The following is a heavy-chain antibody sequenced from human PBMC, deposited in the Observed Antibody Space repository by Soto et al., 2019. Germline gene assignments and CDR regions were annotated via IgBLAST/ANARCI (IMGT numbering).Heavy chain of an antibody. CDR2: ILPMFSTG. J-gene: IGHJ4*02. D-gene: IGHD1-1*01. CDR3: ARDYTT. CDR1: GGTFRRDA. Sequence: QVQLVQSGAEVKKPGSSVKVSCKAAGGTFRRDAFSWVRQAPGQGLEWMGGILPMFSTGNYAQRFQDRVTITADESTSTVYMELSRLRTVDTAMYYCARDYTTWGQGTLVTVSS. V-gene: IGHV1-69*01.